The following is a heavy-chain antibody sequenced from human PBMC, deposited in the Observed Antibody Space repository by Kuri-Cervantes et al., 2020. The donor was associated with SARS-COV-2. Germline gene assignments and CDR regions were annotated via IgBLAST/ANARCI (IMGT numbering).Heavy chain of an antibody. CDR3: ARDPPDFWSGSYGSSRQDLDY. V-gene: IGHV1-18*01. Sequence: ASVKVSCKASGYTFSNYGINWVRQAPGRGLEWMGWIRGYNKDMKYAQKFQGRVTMTTDTFMTTAYMELRSLRSDDTAVYFCARDPPDFWSGSYGSSRQDLDYWGQGTLVTVSS. CDR2: IRGYNKDM. CDR1: GYTFSNYG. J-gene: IGHJ4*02. D-gene: IGHD3-3*01.